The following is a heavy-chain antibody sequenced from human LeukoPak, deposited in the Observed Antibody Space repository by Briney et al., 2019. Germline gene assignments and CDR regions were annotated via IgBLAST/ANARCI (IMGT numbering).Heavy chain of an antibody. CDR3: ARDKNYRFDY. V-gene: IGHV1-18*01. D-gene: IGHD5-24*01. CDR2: ISADSGNT. J-gene: IGHJ4*02. Sequence: ASVKVSCKASGYTFTDNGISWVRQAPGEGLEWMGWISADSGNTKYAQRFQGRVTMTTETSSSTVYMELRSLRSDDTAGYYCARDKNYRFDYWGQGTLVTVPS. CDR1: GYTFTDNG.